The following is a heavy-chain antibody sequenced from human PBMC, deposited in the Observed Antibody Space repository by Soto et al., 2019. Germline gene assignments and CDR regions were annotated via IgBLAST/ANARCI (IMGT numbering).Heavy chain of an antibody. CDR2: ISGSGGST. CDR3: AKGPLYYDILTGLSPPGRYSVDY. D-gene: IGHD3-9*01. J-gene: IGHJ4*02. CDR1: GFTFSSYA. V-gene: IGHV3-23*01. Sequence: GGSLRLSCAASGFTFSSYAMSWVRQAPGKGLEWVSAISGSGGSTYYADSVKGRFTISRDNSKNTLYLQMNSLRAEDTAVYYCAKGPLYYDILTGLSPPGRYSVDYWGQGTLVTVSS.